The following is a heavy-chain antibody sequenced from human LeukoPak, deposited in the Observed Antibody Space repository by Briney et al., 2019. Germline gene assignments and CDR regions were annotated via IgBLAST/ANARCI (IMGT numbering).Heavy chain of an antibody. CDR2: ISGSGGST. CDR3: AKVIYDFWSGPNDY. V-gene: IGHV3-23*01. D-gene: IGHD3-3*01. J-gene: IGHJ4*02. CDR1: GFTFSSYA. Sequence: GESLRLSCAASGFTFSSYAMSWVRQAPGKGLEWVSAISGSGGSTYYADSVKGRFTISRDNSKNTLYLQMNSLRAEDTAVYYCAKVIYDFWSGPNDYWGQGTLVTVSS.